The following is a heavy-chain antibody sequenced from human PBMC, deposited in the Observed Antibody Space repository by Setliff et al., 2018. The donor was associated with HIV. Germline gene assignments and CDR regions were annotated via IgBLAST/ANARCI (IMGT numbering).Heavy chain of an antibody. CDR1: GYSFSSHP. CDR3: ARDRCDSVKCYLYNWFDP. V-gene: IGHV1-3*04. D-gene: IGHD3-22*01. Sequence: ASVKVSCKTSGYSFSSHPIHWVRQAPGQRPEWMGWIETGNGDTQYSQKFRDRVTITRDTSADTVYMELSSLRSEDTAVYYCARDRCDSVKCYLYNWFDPWGQGTLVTV. CDR2: IETGNGDT. J-gene: IGHJ5*02.